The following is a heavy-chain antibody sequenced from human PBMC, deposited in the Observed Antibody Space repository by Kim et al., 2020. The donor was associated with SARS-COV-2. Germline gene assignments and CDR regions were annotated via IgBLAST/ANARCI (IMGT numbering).Heavy chain of an antibody. CDR2: IYYSGST. J-gene: IGHJ4*02. CDR1: GGSISSYY. D-gene: IGHD2-2*01. Sequence: SETLSLTCTVSGGSISSYYWSWIRQPPGKGLEWIGYIYYSGSTSYNPSLKSRVTISVDTSKNHFSLKVRSVTAADTAVYYCARLDSSTFFYWGQGTLVTVSS. V-gene: IGHV4-59*12. CDR3: ARLDSSTFFY.